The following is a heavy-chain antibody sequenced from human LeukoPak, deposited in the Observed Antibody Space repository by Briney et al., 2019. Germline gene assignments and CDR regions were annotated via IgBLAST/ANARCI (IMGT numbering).Heavy chain of an antibody. D-gene: IGHD2-15*01. Sequence: PGGSLRLSCAVSGFTFSSYWMSWVRQAPGKGLEWVANIKHDGSETYYLDSLKGRFTISRDNAKNSLYLQMNSLRAEDTAVYYCARGYWFGPWGQGTLVIVSS. J-gene: IGHJ5*02. CDR3: ARGYWFGP. V-gene: IGHV3-7*02. CDR2: IKHDGSET. CDR1: GFTFSSYW.